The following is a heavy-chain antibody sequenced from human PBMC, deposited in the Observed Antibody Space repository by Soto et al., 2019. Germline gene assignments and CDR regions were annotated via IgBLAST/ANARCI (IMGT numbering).Heavy chain of an antibody. J-gene: IGHJ3*02. Sequence: SVKVSCKASVYTISSYTISWVRQTLGQGLEWMGRIIPILGIANYAQKFQGRVTITADKSTSTAYMELSSLRSEDTAVYYCARTNSALLINAFDIWGQGTIVTVSS. CDR2: IIPILGIA. CDR3: ARTNSALLINAFDI. D-gene: IGHD2-8*01. CDR1: VYTISSYT. V-gene: IGHV1-69*02.